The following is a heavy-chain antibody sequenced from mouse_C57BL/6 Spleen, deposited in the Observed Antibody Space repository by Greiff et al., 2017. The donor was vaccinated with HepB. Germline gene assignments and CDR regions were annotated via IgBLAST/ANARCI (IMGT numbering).Heavy chain of an antibody. CDR2: IHPNSGST. D-gene: IGHD2-3*01. J-gene: IGHJ3*01. V-gene: IGHV1-64*01. CDR3: AIDGYYALWAS. CDR1: GYTFTSYW. Sequence: QVQLQQSGAELVKPGASVKLSCKASGYTFTSYWMHWVKQRPGQGLEWIGMIHPNSGSTNYNEKFKSKATLTVDKSSSTAYMQLSSLTSEDSAVYYCAIDGYYALWASWGQGTLVTVSA.